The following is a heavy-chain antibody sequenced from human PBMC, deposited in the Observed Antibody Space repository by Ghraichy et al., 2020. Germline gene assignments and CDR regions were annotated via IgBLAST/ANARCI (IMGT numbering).Heavy chain of an antibody. CDR3: ARGLRYCSGGSCYAGFGWFDP. D-gene: IGHD2-15*01. J-gene: IGHJ5*02. CDR2: INHSGST. V-gene: IGHV4-34*01. Sequence: SETLSLTCAVYGGSFSGYYWSWIRQPPGKGLEWIGEINHSGSTNYNPSLKSRVTISVDTSKNQFSLKLSSVTAADTAVYYCARGLRYCSGGSCYAGFGWFDPWGQGTLVTVSS. CDR1: GGSFSGYY.